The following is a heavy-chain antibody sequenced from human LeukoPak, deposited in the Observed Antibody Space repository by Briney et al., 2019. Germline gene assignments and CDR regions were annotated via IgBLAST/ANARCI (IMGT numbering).Heavy chain of an antibody. J-gene: IGHJ5*02. CDR3: ARDDGAAAGTNWFDP. V-gene: IGHV4-59*01. D-gene: IGHD6-13*01. CDR1: GGSISSYY. Sequence: SETLSLSCTVSGGSISSYYWSCIRQTPGKGLEWIGYIYYSGSTNYNPSLKSRVTISVDTSKNQFSLKLSSVTAADTAVYYCARDDGAAAGTNWFDPWGQGTLVTVSS. CDR2: IYYSGST.